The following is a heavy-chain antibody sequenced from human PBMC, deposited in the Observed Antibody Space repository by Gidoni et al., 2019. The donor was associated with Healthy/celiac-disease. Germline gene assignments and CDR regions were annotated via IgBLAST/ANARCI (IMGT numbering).Heavy chain of an antibody. J-gene: IGHJ6*02. CDR2: MNPNSGNT. CDR1: GYTFTSYD. D-gene: IGHD3-3*01. CDR3: ARGQRSTIFGVVISPYYYGMDV. V-gene: IGHV1-8*01. Sequence: QVQLVQSGAEVKKPGASVKVSCKASGYTFTSYDINWVRQATGQGLEWMGWMNPNSGNTGYAQKFQGRVTMTRNTSISTAYMELSSLRSEDTAVYYCARGQRSTIFGVVISPYYYGMDVWGQGTTVTVSS.